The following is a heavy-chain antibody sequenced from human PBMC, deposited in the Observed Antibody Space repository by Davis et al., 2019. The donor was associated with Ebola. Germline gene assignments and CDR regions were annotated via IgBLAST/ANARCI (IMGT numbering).Heavy chain of an antibody. CDR2: ISSDGSNE. J-gene: IGHJ4*02. Sequence: GESLKISCAASGSTFSSYAMYWVRQAPGKGLEWVALISSDGSNEYYADSVKGRFTISRDNSKNTLYLQMNSLRAEDTAVYYCAKGGRYCSGGSCYSNPPFDYWGQGTLVTVSS. CDR1: GSTFSSYA. D-gene: IGHD2-15*01. V-gene: IGHV3-30*18. CDR3: AKGGRYCSGGSCYSNPPFDY.